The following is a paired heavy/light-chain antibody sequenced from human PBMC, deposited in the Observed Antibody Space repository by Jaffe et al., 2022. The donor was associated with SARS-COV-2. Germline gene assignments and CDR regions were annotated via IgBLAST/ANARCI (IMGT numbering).Heavy chain of an antibody. CDR3: VRDPD. V-gene: IGHV3-11*01. CDR1: GFIFSDYY. Sequence: QVQLVESGGGLVKPGGSLRLSCAASGFIFSDYYLTWIRQAPGKGLEWISYISSSGGAIYYADSVKGRFTISRDNAKNSLYLQMNSLRADDTAVYYCVRDPDWGQGTLVTVSS. CDR2: ISSSGGAI. J-gene: IGHJ4*02.
Light chain of an antibody. CDR3: YSATDNNRV. CDR2: KDS. V-gene: IGLV3-27*01. J-gene: IGLJ3*02. Sequence: SYELTQPSSVSVSPGQTARITCSGDVLTKKNVRWYQQKPGQAPVLVIYKDSERPSGIPERFSGSNSGTTVTLTISGAQVEDEADYYCYSATDNNRVFGGGTKLTVL. CDR1: VLTKKN.